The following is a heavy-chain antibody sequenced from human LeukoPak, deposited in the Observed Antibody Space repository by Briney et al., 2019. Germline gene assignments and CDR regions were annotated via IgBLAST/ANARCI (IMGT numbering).Heavy chain of an antibody. CDR3: ARGPMGGWYFDY. D-gene: IGHD1-26*01. V-gene: IGHV3-33*01. J-gene: IGHJ4*02. CDR1: GFTFSSYG. Sequence: GGSLRLSCAVSGFTFSSYGMHWVRQAPGKGLEWVAVIWYDGSNKYYADSVKGRFTISRDNSKNTLYLQMNSLRAEDTAVYYCARGPMGGWYFDYWGQGTLVTVSS. CDR2: IWYDGSNK.